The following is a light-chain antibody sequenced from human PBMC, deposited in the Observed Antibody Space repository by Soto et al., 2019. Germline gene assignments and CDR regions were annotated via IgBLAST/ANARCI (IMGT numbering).Light chain of an antibody. CDR1: QNINNY. CDR3: QQFSDLTFI. CDR2: DAS. V-gene: IGKV1-33*01. Sequence: DIKMTQAPSSLSASVGDIVTITCRASQNINNYLNSYQQKPGQAPRLLIYDASALEVGVPARFSGSGSGTLFTLTISGLQPEDIATYYCQQFSDLTFIFGQGTRLEIK. J-gene: IGKJ5*01.